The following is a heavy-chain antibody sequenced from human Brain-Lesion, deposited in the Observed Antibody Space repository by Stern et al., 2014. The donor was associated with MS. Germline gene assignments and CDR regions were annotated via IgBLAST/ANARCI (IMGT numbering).Heavy chain of an antibody. Sequence: VQLVESGPGLVKPSQTLSLSCTVSGGSISSGGYYWSWIRQPAGKGLAWIGRIFNSGSTSYTPSLKSRVTISIDPSKNQFSLRLNSMTAADTAVYYCARGRVVPGFQYYATDVWGQGTTVIVSS. CDR3: ARGRVVPGFQYYATDV. CDR1: GGSISSGGYY. CDR2: IFNSGST. J-gene: IGHJ6*02. D-gene: IGHD2-2*01. V-gene: IGHV4-61*02.